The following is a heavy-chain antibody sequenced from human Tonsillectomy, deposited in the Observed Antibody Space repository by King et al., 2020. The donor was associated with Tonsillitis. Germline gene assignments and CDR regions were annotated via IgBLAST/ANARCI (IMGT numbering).Heavy chain of an antibody. V-gene: IGHV3-23*04. CDR3: ARNLGGWRYFDY. CDR2: ISGSGGNT. CDR1: GFTFSNYA. J-gene: IGHJ4*02. D-gene: IGHD6-19*01. Sequence: VQLVESGGGLVQPGGSLRLSCAASGFTFSNYAMSWVRQAPGKGLEWVSVISGSGGNTYHTDSVKGRFTISSDNSKNTLYLQLNSLRAEDTAVYYCARNLGGWRYFDYWGQGTLVTVSS.